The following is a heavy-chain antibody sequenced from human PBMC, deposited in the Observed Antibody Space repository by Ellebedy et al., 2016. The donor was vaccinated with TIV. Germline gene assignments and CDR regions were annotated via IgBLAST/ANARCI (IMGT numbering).Heavy chain of an antibody. CDR2: MNPSSGNT. CDR1: GYTFTSYD. J-gene: IGHJ5*02. D-gene: IGHD6-19*01. V-gene: IGHV1-8*01. CDR3: ARGNLRKLAVAEENWFGP. Sequence: ASVKVSXKASGYTFTSYDINWVRQATGQGLEWLGWMNPSSGNTGSAQKFQGRVTMTRDTSISTAYMELSGLRSEDTAVYYCARGNLRKLAVAEENWFGPWGQGTLVTVSS.